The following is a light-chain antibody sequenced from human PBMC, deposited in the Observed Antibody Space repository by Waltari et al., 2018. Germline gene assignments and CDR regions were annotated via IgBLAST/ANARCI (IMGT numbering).Light chain of an antibody. Sequence: DIVMTQSPLSLPVTPGEPASISCRSSQSLLHNNGYNYLDWYLQKPGQSPQLLIYLGSTRASGVPDRFSGSGSGTDFALKISRVEAEDVGVYYCMQSLQTPPTFGQGTKVEIK. CDR2: LGS. CDR3: MQSLQTPPT. CDR1: QSLLHNNGYNY. V-gene: IGKV2-28*01. J-gene: IGKJ1*01.